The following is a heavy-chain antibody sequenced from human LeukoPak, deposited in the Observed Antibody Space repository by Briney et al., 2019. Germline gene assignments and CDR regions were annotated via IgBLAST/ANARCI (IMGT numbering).Heavy chain of an antibody. D-gene: IGHD2-15*01. CDR1: GLTFSSYG. Sequence: GGSLRLSCAASGLTFSSYGMSWVRQAPGRGLEWVSAISTTGGTTYYADSVRGRFTISRDNSRNTLYLQMNSLRAEDTAIYYCAKNGDRGAYCSGGSCYPYYYYYMDVWGKGTTVTISS. CDR3: AKNGDRGAYCSGGSCYPYYYYYMDV. CDR2: ISTTGGTT. J-gene: IGHJ6*03. V-gene: IGHV3-23*01.